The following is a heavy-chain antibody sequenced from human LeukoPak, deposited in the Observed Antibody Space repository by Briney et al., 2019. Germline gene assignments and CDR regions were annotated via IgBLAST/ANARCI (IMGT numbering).Heavy chain of an antibody. CDR1: GGTFSSYA. D-gene: IGHD2-15*01. CDR2: IIPIFGTA. J-gene: IGHJ4*02. V-gene: IGHV1-69*05. CDR3: ARARYCSGGSCYYFDY. Sequence: PVKVSCKASGGTFSSYAISWVRQAPGQGLEWMGRIIPIFGTANYAQKFQGRVTITTDESTSTAYMELSSLRSEDTAVYYCARARYCSGGSCYYFDYWGQGTLVTVSS.